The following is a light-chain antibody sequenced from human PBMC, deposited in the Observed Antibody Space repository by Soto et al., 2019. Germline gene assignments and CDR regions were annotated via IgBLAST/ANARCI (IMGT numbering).Light chain of an antibody. CDR1: QGISSY. CDR3: QQYYSYPLT. V-gene: IGKV1-8*01. J-gene: IGKJ4*01. Sequence: AIRMTPSPSSLSASTGGRGTLTCRASQGISSYLAWYQQKPGKAPKLLIYAASTLQSGVPSRFSGSGSGTDFTLTISCLQSEDFATYYCQQYYSYPLTFGGGTKVDIK. CDR2: AAS.